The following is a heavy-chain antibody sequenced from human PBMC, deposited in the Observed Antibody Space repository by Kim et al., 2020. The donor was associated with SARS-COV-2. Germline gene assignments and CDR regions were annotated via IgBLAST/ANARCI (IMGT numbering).Heavy chain of an antibody. D-gene: IGHD3-22*01. CDR3: AKDRFPLTMIVVTPPGNFDY. CDR1: GFTFSSYA. V-gene: IGHV3-23*01. CDR2: ISGSGGST. J-gene: IGHJ4*02. Sequence: GGSLRLSCAASGFTFSSYALSWVRQAPGKGLEWVSAISGSGGSTYYADSVKGRFTISRDNSKNTLYLQMNSRRAEDTAVYYCAKDRFPLTMIVVTPPGNFDYWGQGTLVTVSS.